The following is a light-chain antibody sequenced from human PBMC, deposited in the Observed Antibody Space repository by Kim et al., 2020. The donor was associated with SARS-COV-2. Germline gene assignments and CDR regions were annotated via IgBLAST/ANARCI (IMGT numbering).Light chain of an antibody. CDR1: PSRVYQDRNIY. V-gene: IGKV2-30*01. Sequence: CRSSPSRVYQDRNIYLDWYHQKPGQSPRRLIYKVSNRDCGVPDRFSGSGSGTDFTLQINRVEAEDVGAYYCKQRTNWPFTFGRGTKVDIK. J-gene: IGKJ3*01. CDR2: KVS. CDR3: KQRTNWPFT.